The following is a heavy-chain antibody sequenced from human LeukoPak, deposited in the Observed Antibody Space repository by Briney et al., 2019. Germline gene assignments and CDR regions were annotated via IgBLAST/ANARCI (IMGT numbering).Heavy chain of an antibody. V-gene: IGHV1-69*06. CDR3: AGFHRRDEVGGSGWLSLDF. J-gene: IGHJ4*02. CDR1: GGTFSSYA. Sequence: SVKVSCKASGGTFSSYAISWVRQAPGQGLEWMGGIIPIFGTANYAQKFQGRVTITADKSTSTAYMELSSLRSEDTAVYYCAGFHRRDEVGGSGWLSLDFWGQGTLVTVPS. D-gene: IGHD6-19*01. CDR2: IIPIFGTA.